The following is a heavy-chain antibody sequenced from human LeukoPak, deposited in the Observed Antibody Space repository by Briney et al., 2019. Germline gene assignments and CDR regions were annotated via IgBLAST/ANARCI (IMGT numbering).Heavy chain of an antibody. CDR1: GGSFSGYY. CDR3: ARGTRYNTIFGVVTPFDY. Sequence: SETLSLTCAVYGGSFSGYYWSWIRQPPGKGLEWIGEINHSGSTNYNPSLKSRVTISVDTSKNQFSLKLGSVTAADTAVYYCARGTRYNTIFGVVTPFDYWGQGTLVTVSS. V-gene: IGHV4-34*01. D-gene: IGHD3-3*01. J-gene: IGHJ4*02. CDR2: INHSGST.